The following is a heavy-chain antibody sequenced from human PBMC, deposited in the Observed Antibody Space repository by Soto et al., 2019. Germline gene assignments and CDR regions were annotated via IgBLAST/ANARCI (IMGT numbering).Heavy chain of an antibody. CDR3: AHSSGLRRNWDGGYFDF. Sequence: QITLEESGPTRVKPTQTLTLTCTFSGFSLSTSGVGVGWVRQPPGKALERLALIYWDDDKRYSPSLRSRLTITNDTSSTLVVLTIPNMHPVDTATYYCAHSSGLRRNWDGGYFDFCGQGALVTLSS. CDR2: IYWDDDK. V-gene: IGHV2-5*02. CDR1: GFSLSTSGVG. D-gene: IGHD1-1*01. J-gene: IGHJ4*02.